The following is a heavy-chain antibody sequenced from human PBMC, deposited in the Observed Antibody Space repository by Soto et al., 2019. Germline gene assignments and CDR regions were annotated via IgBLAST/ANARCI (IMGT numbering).Heavy chain of an antibody. J-gene: IGHJ4*02. D-gene: IGHD2-8*01. CDR2: IYYDGSNK. V-gene: IGHV3-33*01. CDR3: ARAFCTNGVCYYYFDY. CDR1: GFTFGTYA. Sequence: GGSLRLSCAASGFTFGTYAMHWVRQAPGKGLEWVAVIYYDGSNKYYADSVKGRFPISRDNSKNTLYLQMNSLRAEDTAVYYCARAFCTNGVCYYYFDYWGQGTLVTVSS.